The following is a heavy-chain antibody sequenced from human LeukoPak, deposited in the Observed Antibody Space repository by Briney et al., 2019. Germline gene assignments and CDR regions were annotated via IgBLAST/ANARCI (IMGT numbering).Heavy chain of an antibody. V-gene: IGHV3-66*01. Sequence: GGSLRLSCAASGFTVSSNYMSWVRQAPGKGLEWVSVIYSGGSTYYADSVKGRSTISRDNSKNTLYLQMNSLRAEDTAVYYCAREGYYGSGLDYWGQGTLVTVSS. CDR3: AREGYYGSGLDY. J-gene: IGHJ4*02. D-gene: IGHD3-10*01. CDR2: IYSGGST. CDR1: GFTVSSNY.